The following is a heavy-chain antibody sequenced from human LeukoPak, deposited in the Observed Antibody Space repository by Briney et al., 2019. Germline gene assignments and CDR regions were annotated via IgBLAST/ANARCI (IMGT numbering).Heavy chain of an antibody. V-gene: IGHV1-2*02. CDR2: INPNSGGT. CDR3: AREGYCSGGSCYADWFDP. D-gene: IGHD2-15*01. CDR1: GYTFTGYY. Sequence: ASVKVSCKASGYTFTGYYMHWVRQAPGQGLEWMGWINPNSGGTNYAQKFQGRVTMTRDTSISTAYMELSRLRSDDTAVYYCAREGYCSGGSCYADWFDPWGQRTLVTVSS. J-gene: IGHJ5*02.